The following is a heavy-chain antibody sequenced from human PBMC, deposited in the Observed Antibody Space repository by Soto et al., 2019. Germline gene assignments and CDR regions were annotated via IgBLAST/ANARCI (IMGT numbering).Heavy chain of an antibody. CDR1: GFTFSDHY. CDR2: SRNKANSYTT. CDR3: TRLMAWKNYDSYYYYGMDV. J-gene: IGHJ6*02. D-gene: IGHD1-7*01. V-gene: IGHV3-72*01. Sequence: PGGSLRLSCAASGFTFSDHYMDWVRQAPGKGLEWVGRSRNKANSYTTEYAASVKGRFTLSRDDSKNSLYLQMNGLKTEDTAVYYCTRLMAWKNYDSYYYYGMDVWGLGTTVTVSS.